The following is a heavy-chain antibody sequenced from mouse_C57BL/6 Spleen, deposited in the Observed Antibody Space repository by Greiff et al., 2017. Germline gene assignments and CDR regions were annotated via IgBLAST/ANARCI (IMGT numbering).Heavy chain of an antibody. J-gene: IGHJ4*01. Sequence: DVHLVESGGGLVKPGGSLKLSCAASGFTFSDYGMHWVRQAPEKGLEWVAYISSGSSTIYYADTVKGRFTISRDNAKNTLFLQMTSLRSEDTAMYYCARLRGNAMDYCGQGTSVTVSS. CDR2: ISSGSSTI. V-gene: IGHV5-17*01. CDR1: GFTFSDYG. CDR3: ARLRGNAMDY. D-gene: IGHD2-14*01.